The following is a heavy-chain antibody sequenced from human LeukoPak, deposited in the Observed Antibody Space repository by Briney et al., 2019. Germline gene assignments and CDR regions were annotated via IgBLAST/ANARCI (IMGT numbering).Heavy chain of an antibody. CDR1: GFTFSNAW. V-gene: IGHV3-15*01. CDR2: IKSKTDGGTT. Sequence: PGGSLRLSCAASGFTFSNAWMSWVRQAPGKGLEWVGRIKSKTDGGTTDYAAPMKGRFTISRDDSKNTLYLQMNSLKTEDTAVYYCTTRIAVAGNPDYWGQGTLVTVSS. CDR3: TTRIAVAGNPDY. J-gene: IGHJ4*02. D-gene: IGHD6-19*01.